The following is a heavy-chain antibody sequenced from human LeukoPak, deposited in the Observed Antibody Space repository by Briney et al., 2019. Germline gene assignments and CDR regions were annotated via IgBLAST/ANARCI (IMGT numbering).Heavy chain of an antibody. Sequence: RASVNVSCKTSGYTFTNYGMHWVRQAPRQSPEWMGWISTGNGDTKSSQRFQDRVTLTRDTSARTAYMELNSLNSEDTAVYYCARVPLSDASGHYYPHWGQGTLVTVSS. D-gene: IGHD1-26*01. V-gene: IGHV1-3*04. CDR3: ARVPLSDASGHYYPH. CDR1: GYTFTNYG. CDR2: ISTGNGDT. J-gene: IGHJ1*01.